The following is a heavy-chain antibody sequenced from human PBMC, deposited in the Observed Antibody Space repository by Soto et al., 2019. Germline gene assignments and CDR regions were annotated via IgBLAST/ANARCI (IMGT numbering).Heavy chain of an antibody. CDR3: AKDLGVEGATVRAFDM. CDR1: GFTFSSYA. D-gene: IGHD1-26*01. Sequence: GGSLRLSCAASGFTFSSYAMNWVRQAPGKGLEWISVMSGSGGTTFYADSVKGRFTISRDNYKNTLYLQMNSPRAEDTAVYYCAKDLGVEGATVRAFDMWGQGTMVTVSS. V-gene: IGHV3-23*01. J-gene: IGHJ3*02. CDR2: MSGSGGTT.